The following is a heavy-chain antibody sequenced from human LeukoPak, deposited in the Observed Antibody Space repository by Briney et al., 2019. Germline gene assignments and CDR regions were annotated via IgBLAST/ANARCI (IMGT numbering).Heavy chain of an antibody. D-gene: IGHD5-18*01. V-gene: IGHV3-21*04. CDR3: ATYRQVMLPFES. Sequence: GGSLRLSCAASGFTFTSYNMNWVRQAPGKGLEWVSSISSTGSYIYYADSLKGRFTISRDNAKNSLYLQMNSLRAEDTAIYYCATYRQVMLPFESWGRGTLVTVSS. CDR1: GFTFTSYN. CDR2: ISSTGSYI. J-gene: IGHJ4*02.